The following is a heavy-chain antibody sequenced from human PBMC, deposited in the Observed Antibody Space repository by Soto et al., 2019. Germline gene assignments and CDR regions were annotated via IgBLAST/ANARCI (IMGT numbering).Heavy chain of an antibody. J-gene: IGHJ6*03. CDR2: MNPNSGNT. V-gene: IGHV1-8*01. CDR1: GYTFTSYD. Sequence: ASVKVSCKASGYTFTSYDINWVRQATGQGLEWMGWMNPNSGNTGYAQKFQGRVTMTRNTSISTAYTELSSLRSEDTAVYYCARGYCSGGSCYVRYYYYYMDVWGKGTTVTVSS. D-gene: IGHD2-15*01. CDR3: ARGYCSGGSCYVRYYYYYMDV.